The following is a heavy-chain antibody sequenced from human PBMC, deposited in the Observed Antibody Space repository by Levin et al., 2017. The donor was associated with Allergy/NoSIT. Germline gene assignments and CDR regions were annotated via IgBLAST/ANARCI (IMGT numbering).Heavy chain of an antibody. CDR1: GYSFTSYD. D-gene: IGHD3-22*01. V-gene: IGHV1-8*01. CDR3: ARLDHYYAGSRTVDY. CDR2: MNPNSGNS. J-gene: IGHJ4*02. Sequence: PGESLKISCKASGYSFTSYDINWVRQAPGQGLEWMGWMNPNSGNSGYAQKFQGRVTMTRNTSISTAYMELSSLRSEDTAVYYCARLDHYYAGSRTVDYWGQGTLVTVSS.